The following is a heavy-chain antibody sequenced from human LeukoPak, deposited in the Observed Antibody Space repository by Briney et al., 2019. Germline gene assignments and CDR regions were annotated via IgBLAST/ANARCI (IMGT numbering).Heavy chain of an antibody. J-gene: IGHJ3*02. D-gene: IGHD5-24*01. V-gene: IGHV3-23*01. CDR2: ISGSGGST. CDR3: AKDREMATIIGFSACDI. Sequence: GGSLRLSCAASGFTFSSYAMSWVRQAPGKGLEWVSAISGSGGSTYYADSVKGRSTISRDNSKNTLYLQMNSLRAEDTAVYYCAKDREMATIIGFSACDIGGQGTMVTVSS. CDR1: GFTFSSYA.